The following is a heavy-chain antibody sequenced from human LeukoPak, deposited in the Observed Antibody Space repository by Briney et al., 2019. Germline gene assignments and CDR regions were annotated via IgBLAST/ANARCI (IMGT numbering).Heavy chain of an antibody. D-gene: IGHD6-19*01. V-gene: IGHV3-7*01. Sequence: GGSLRLSCAASGFTFTYYWMSWVRQAPGKGLGWVANINQDDTQKYYVDSVKGRFAISKGNAKNSLYLQMNSLRVEDTAVYYCAKVGRSGWPLDNWGQGTLVTVPS. J-gene: IGHJ4*02. CDR3: AKVGRSGWPLDN. CDR1: GFTFTYYW. CDR2: INQDDTQK.